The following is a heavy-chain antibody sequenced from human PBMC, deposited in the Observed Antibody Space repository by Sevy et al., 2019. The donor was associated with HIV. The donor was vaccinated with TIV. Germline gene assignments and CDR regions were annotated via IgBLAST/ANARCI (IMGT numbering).Heavy chain of an antibody. CDR3: VRRGVDAYNVYFDL. Sequence: GESLKISCTASGFTFSAYSMNWVRQAPGKGLEWLSYISTGTDHICYAGSAKGRFTISRDDAKKSVYLEMKSLRDQDTALYYCVRRGVDAYNVYFDLWGQGTLVTVSS. CDR1: GFTFSAYS. J-gene: IGHJ4*02. CDR2: ISTGTDHI. D-gene: IGHD3-10*01. V-gene: IGHV3-21*05.